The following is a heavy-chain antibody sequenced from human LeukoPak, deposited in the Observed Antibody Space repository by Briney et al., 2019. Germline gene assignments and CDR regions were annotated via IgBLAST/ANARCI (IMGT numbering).Heavy chain of an antibody. CDR2: IYYSGST. CDR1: GGSISSYY. J-gene: IGHJ5*02. D-gene: IGHD3-3*01. V-gene: IGHV4-59*01. Sequence: SSETLSLTCTVSGGSISSYYWSWIRQPPGKGLEWIGYIYYSGSTNYSPSLKSRVTISVDTSKNQFSLKLSSVTAADTAVYYCARGEDYDFWSGYYPNWFDPWGQGTLVTVSS. CDR3: ARGEDYDFWSGYYPNWFDP.